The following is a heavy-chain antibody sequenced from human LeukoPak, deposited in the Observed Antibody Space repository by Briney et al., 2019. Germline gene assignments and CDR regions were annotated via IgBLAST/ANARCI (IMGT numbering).Heavy chain of an antibody. Sequence: SETLSLTCTVSGGSISSGDYYWSWIRQPPGKGLEWIGYIYYSGSTYYNPSLKSRVTISVDTFKNQFSLKLSSVTAADTAVYYCARAGRGTDFDYWGQGTLVTVSS. V-gene: IGHV4-30-4*01. CDR1: GGSISSGDYY. CDR2: IYYSGST. J-gene: IGHJ4*02. CDR3: ARAGRGTDFDY. D-gene: IGHD1-1*01.